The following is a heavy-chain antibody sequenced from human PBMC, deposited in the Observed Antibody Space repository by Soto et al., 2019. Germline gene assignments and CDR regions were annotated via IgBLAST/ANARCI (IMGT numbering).Heavy chain of an antibody. D-gene: IGHD4-4*01. CDR1: GYSFTTYW. CDR2: INPGDSDI. Sequence: GESLKISCKASGYSFTTYWIAWVRQMPGKGLEWMGIINPGDSDIRYSPSFQGQVTISADNSISTAYLQWSSLKASDTAMYYCARHEQFYYYCCMDVWGQGTAVTVSS. V-gene: IGHV5-51*01. CDR3: ARHEQFYYYCCMDV. J-gene: IGHJ6*02.